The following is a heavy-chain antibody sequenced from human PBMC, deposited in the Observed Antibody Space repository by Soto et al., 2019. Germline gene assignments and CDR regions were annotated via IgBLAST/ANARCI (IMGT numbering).Heavy chain of an antibody. CDR2: TYYRSRWYN. CDR3: AGTTSHQWYYMDV. V-gene: IGHV6-1*01. D-gene: IGHD1-7*01. J-gene: IGHJ6*03. Sequence: PSQALSLTCSISGDSVSSYSSAWNWFRQSPSRGLGWLGRTYYRSRWYNDYAVSVRSRITVNPDTSKNQFSLQLTSVTPEDTAVYYCAGTTSHQWYYMDVWGKGTTVTVSS. CDR1: GDSVSSYSSA.